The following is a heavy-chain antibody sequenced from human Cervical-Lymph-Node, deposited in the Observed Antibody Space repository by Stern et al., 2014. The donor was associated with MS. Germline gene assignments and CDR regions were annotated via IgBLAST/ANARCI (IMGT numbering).Heavy chain of an antibody. CDR1: GGTFSSYV. D-gene: IGHD3-16*02. CDR3: ARVPSPIYDDVWGSYRYPYFDY. V-gene: IGHV1-69*06. Sequence: VQLVESGAEVKKPGSSVKVSCKASGGTFSSYVISWVRQAPGPGLEWMGGIIPILGTANYSKKFQGRVTMTADKSTSTAYMELSSLRSEDTAVYYCARVPSPIYDDVWGSYRYPYFDYWGQGTLVTVSS. J-gene: IGHJ4*02. CDR2: IIPILGTA.